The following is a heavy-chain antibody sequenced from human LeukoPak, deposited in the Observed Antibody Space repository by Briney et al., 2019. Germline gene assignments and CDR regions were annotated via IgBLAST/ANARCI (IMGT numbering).Heavy chain of an antibody. J-gene: IGHJ4*02. CDR3: AREMATGEVDY. D-gene: IGHD5-24*01. CDR1: GYTFTGYY. CDR2: ISAYNGNT. Sequence: ASVKVSCKASGYTFTGYYMHWVRQAPGQGLEWMGWISAYNGNTNYAQKLQGRVTMTTDTSTSTAYMELRSLRSDDTAVYYCAREMATGEVDYWGQGTLVTVSS. V-gene: IGHV1-18*04.